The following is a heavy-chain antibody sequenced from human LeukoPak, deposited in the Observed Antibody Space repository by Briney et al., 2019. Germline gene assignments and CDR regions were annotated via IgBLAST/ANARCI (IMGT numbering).Heavy chain of an antibody. Sequence: PSETLSLTCAVYGVSFSGYYWSWIRQPPGKGLEWIGEINHSGSTNYNPSLKSRVTISVDTSKNQFSLKLSSVTAADTAVYYCARRPQVRVGYCSSTSCYRYYYYGMDVWGQGTTVTVSS. J-gene: IGHJ6*02. CDR1: GVSFSGYY. D-gene: IGHD2-2*01. V-gene: IGHV4-34*01. CDR3: ARRPQVRVGYCSSTSCYRYYYYGMDV. CDR2: INHSGST.